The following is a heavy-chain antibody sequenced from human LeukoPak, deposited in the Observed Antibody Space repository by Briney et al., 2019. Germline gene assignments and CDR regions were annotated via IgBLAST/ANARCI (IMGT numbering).Heavy chain of an antibody. CDR2: IKQDGNEK. V-gene: IGHV3-7*01. D-gene: IGHD4/OR15-4a*01. CDR1: GFTFRTYW. J-gene: IGHJ4*02. Sequence: GGSLRLSCAASGFTFRTYWMSWVRQAPGKGLEWVANIKQDGNEKYYVDSVKGRFIISRDNAKNSLDLQMNSLRAEDTAVYYCARDTLGEGEDANYAVYYFDYWGQGTPVTVSS. CDR3: ARDTLGEGEDANYAVYYFDY.